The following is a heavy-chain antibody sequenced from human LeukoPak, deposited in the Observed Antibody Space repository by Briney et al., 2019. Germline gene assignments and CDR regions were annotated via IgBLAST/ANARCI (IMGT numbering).Heavy chain of an antibody. V-gene: IGHV3-66*01. J-gene: IGHJ4*02. CDR1: GFTLSTYA. Sequence: PGGSLRLSCAASGFTLSTYAMNWVRQAPGKGLEWVSVIYSGGSTYYADSVKGRFTISRDNSKNTLYLQMNSLRAEDTAVYYCARETYSSSCNFDYWGQGTLVTVSS. CDR2: IYSGGST. CDR3: ARETYSSSCNFDY. D-gene: IGHD6-13*01.